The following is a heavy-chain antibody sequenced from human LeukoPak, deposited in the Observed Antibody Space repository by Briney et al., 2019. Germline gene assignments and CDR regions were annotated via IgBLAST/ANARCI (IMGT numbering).Heavy chain of an antibody. Sequence: SETLSLTCAVYGGSFSGYYWSWIRQPPGKGLEWIGEINHSGSTNYNPSLKSRVTISVDTSKNQFSLKLSSVTAADTAVYYCAARGGNIPPHSFDCWGQGTLVTVSS. CDR1: GGSFSGYY. D-gene: IGHD1/OR15-1a*01. CDR2: INHSGST. CDR3: AARGGNIPPHSFDC. J-gene: IGHJ4*02. V-gene: IGHV4-34*01.